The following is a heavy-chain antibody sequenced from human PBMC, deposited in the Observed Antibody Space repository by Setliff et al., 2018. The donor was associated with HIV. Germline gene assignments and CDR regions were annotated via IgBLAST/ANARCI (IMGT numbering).Heavy chain of an antibody. CDR3: ARELHYDYVWGSYRYDRYSYYMDV. J-gene: IGHJ6*03. CDR2: IIPIFGTA. CDR1: GGTFSSYA. V-gene: IGHV1-69*13. Sequence: EASVKVSCKASGGTFSSYAISWVRQAPGQGLEWMGGIIPIFGTANYAQKFQGRVTITADESTSTAYMELSSLRSEDTAVYYCARELHYDYVWGSYRYDRYSYYMDVWGKGTTVTVSS. D-gene: IGHD3-16*02.